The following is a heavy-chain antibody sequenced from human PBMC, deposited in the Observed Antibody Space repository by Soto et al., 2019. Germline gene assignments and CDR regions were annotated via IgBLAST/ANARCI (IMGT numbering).Heavy chain of an antibody. CDR2: IIPIFGTA. CDR3: ARALLYSRQTGTFDY. Sequence: ASVKVSCKASGGTFSSYAISWVRQAPGQGLEWMGGIIPIFGTANYAQKFQGRVTITADESTSTAYMELSSLRSEDTAVYYCARALLYSRQTGTFDYWGQGTLVTVSS. D-gene: IGHD6-13*01. V-gene: IGHV1-69*13. CDR1: GGTFSSYA. J-gene: IGHJ4*02.